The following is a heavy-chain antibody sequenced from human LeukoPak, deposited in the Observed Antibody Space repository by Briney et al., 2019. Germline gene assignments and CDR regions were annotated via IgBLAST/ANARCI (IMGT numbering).Heavy chain of an antibody. CDR2: IKSKIDGGTI. Sequence: GGSLRLSCAASGFTFSSYAMSWVRHAPGKGLEWVGRIKSKIDGGTIDYGAPVKGRFTISRDDSRNTLYLQMNSLETEDTAVYYCTTRRQDGCWGQGTLVTVS. CDR3: TTRRQDGC. CDR1: GFTFSSYA. D-gene: IGHD6-25*01. J-gene: IGHJ4*02. V-gene: IGHV3-15*01.